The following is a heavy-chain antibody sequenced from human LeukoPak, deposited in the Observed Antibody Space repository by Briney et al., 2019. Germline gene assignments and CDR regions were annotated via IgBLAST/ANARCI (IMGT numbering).Heavy chain of an antibody. J-gene: IGHJ6*03. CDR2: MYKRGST. CDR3: ARDRRDYYDSSGYSLGNYYYYMDV. CDR1: GGSISSGSYY. V-gene: IGHV4-61*09. D-gene: IGHD3-22*01. Sequence: SQTLSLTCTVSGGSISSGSYYWSWIRQPAGKGLEWIGHMYKRGSTNYNPSLKSRVSISVDTSKNQFSLKLSSVTAADTAVYYCARDRRDYYDSSGYSLGNYYYYMDVWGKGTTVTVSS.